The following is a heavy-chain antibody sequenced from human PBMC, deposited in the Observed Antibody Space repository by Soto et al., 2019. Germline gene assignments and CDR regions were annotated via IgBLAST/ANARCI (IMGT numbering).Heavy chain of an antibody. CDR3: AKLLRPGLQFFDF. V-gene: IGHV3-23*01. CDR2: ISSSGDHT. D-gene: IGHD4-4*01. J-gene: IGHJ4*02. Sequence: EVQLLESGEGLVQPGGSLRLSCAASGFTFSDYAMSWVRQAPGKGLDWVSAISSSGDHTFYADSVKGRFTISRDNSKNTLYLQVNSLRAEDTAVYYCAKLLRPGLQFFDFWGQGTLVTVSS. CDR1: GFTFSDYA.